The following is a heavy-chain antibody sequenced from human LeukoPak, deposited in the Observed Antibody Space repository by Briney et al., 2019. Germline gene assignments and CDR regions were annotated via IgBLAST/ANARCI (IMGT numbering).Heavy chain of an antibody. Sequence: PSETLSLTCTVSGCSINSDTYFWGWLRQPPGKGLDGIGSPYSRGTPYHNPSLGGRVTISIDEAKNQISLKMTSATAADTAVYYCARHASWFGPWGQGTLVTVSS. CDR1: GCSINSDTYF. CDR3: ARHASWFGP. CDR2: PYSRGTP. J-gene: IGHJ5*02. V-gene: IGHV4-39*01.